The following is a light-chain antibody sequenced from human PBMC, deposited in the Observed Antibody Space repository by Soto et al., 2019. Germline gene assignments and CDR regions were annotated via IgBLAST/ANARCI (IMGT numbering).Light chain of an antibody. V-gene: IGLV1-40*01. CDR3: QSYDSRLSGSEV. CDR2: GNT. J-gene: IGLJ1*01. CDR1: SSSIGAGYD. Sequence: QSVLTQPPSVSGAPGQRVTISCTGSSSSIGAGYDVQWYQQLPGTAPKLLIYGNTNRPSGVPDRFSGPKSGTSASLAISGLQAEDEADYYCQSYDSRLSGSEVFGTGTKVTVL.